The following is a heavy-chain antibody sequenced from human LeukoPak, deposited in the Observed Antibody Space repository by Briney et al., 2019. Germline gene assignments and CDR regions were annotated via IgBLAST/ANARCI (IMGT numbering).Heavy chain of an antibody. CDR2: IYYSGST. V-gene: IGHV4-39*07. D-gene: IGHD3-9*01. CDR3: ARDRTYYDILTGYYPLNWFDP. J-gene: IGHJ5*02. Sequence: SETLSLTCTVSGGSISSSSYYWGWIRQPPGKGLEWIGSIYYSGSTYYNPSLKSRVTISVDTSKNQFSLKLSSVTAADTAVYYCARDRTYYDILTGYYPLNWFDPWGQGTLVTVSS. CDR1: GGSISSSSYY.